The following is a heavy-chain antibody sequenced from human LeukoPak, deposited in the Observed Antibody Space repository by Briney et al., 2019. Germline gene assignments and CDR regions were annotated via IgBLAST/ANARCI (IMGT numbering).Heavy chain of an antibody. CDR3: AKSRTTTSGYYNFDS. V-gene: IGHV3-9*03. CDR2: ISWNSGSI. D-gene: IGHD3-22*01. CDR1: GFTFDDYA. Sequence: GRSLRLSCAASGFTFDDYAMHWVRQAPGKGLEWVSGISWNSGSIGYADSVKGRFTISRDNAKNSLYLQMNNLRPEDMALYYCAKSRTTTSGYYNFDSWGQGTLVTVSS. J-gene: IGHJ4*02.